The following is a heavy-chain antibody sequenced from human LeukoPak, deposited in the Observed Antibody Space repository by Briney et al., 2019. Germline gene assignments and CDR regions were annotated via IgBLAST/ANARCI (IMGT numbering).Heavy chain of an antibody. J-gene: IGHJ4*02. Sequence: GGSLRLSCAASGFTFSNAWMSWVRQAPGKGLEWVGRIKSKTDGGTTDYAAPVKGRFTISRDDSKNTLYLQMNSLKTGDTAVYYCTSSITMIVVKALDYWGQGTLVTVSS. CDR2: IKSKTDGGTT. D-gene: IGHD3-22*01. CDR3: TSSITMIVVKALDY. CDR1: GFTFSNAW. V-gene: IGHV3-15*01.